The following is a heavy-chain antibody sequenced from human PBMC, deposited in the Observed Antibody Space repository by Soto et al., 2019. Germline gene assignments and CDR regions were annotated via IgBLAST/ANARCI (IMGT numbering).Heavy chain of an antibody. J-gene: IGHJ6*02. CDR2: VHTGGST. CDR3: ARETDGMDV. CDR1: GFTVNSYY. Sequence: GGSLRLSCAASGFTVNSYYMIWVRQAPGKGLEWVSLVHTGGSTSYADSVKGRFTISRDISKNILYLQMNNLRVDDTAVYYCARETDGMDVWGQGTTVTVSS. V-gene: IGHV3-66*01.